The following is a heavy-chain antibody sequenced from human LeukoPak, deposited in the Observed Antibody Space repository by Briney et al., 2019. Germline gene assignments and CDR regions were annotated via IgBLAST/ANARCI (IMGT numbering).Heavy chain of an antibody. CDR1: GGSISSSNW. CDR2: VYHSGGT. CDR3: AKSDGYGLIDS. Sequence: SETLSLTCTVSGGSISSSNWWSWVRQSPGKGLEWIGQVYHSGGTIYNPSLKSRVTISIDTSNNQVSLKMSSMTAADTAVYYCAKSDGYGLIDSWGQGTLVTVSS. D-gene: IGHD2-21*02. J-gene: IGHJ5*01. V-gene: IGHV4-4*02.